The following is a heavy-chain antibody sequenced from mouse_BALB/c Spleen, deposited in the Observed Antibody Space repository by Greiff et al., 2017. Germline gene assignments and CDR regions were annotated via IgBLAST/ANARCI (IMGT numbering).Heavy chain of an antibody. V-gene: IGHV3-2*02. CDR3: ARGGNYFDY. CDR1: GYSITSYYA. J-gene: IGHJ2*01. Sequence: EVKVLQSGPGLVKPSQSLSLSCTATGYSITSYYAWYWIRQFPGNKLERMGYISYSGSTSYNPTLKSGISITRDTSKNQTCLQLKSMTTEDTATYVCARGGNYFDYWGQGTTLTVSS. CDR2: ISYSGST.